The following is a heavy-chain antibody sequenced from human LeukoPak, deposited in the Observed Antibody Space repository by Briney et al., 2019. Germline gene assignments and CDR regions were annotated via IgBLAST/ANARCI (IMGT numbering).Heavy chain of an antibody. CDR2: IISDGSST. V-gene: IGHV3-74*01. J-gene: IGHJ4*02. CDR3: ATVVAATPG. CDR1: GFTFSNTW. Sequence: GGSLRLSCAASGFTFSNTWLHWVRQPPGQGLVWVARIISDGSSTVYADFVKGRFTISRDNAKNSLYLQMNSLRAEDTAVYYCATVVAATPGWGQGTLVTVSS. D-gene: IGHD2-15*01.